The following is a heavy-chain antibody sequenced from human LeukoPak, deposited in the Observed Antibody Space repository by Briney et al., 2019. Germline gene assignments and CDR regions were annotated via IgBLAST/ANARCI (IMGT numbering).Heavy chain of an antibody. CDR2: IYTSGST. J-gene: IGHJ5*02. Sequence: SETLSLTCTVSGGSISSYYWSWVRQPAGKGLEWIGRIYTSGSTNYNPSLKSRVTMSVDTSKNKFSLKLSSVTAADTAVYYCARDLSVVVVAAPGHNWFDPWGQGTLVTVSS. D-gene: IGHD2-15*01. CDR3: ARDLSVVVVAAPGHNWFDP. V-gene: IGHV4-4*07. CDR1: GGSISSYY.